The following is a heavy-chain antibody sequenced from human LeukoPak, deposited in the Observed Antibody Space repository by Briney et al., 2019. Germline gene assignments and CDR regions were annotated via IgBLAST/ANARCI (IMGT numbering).Heavy chain of an antibody. CDR3: ATESSGGHGMDV. D-gene: IGHD1-26*01. CDR2: FDPEDGET. J-gene: IGHJ6*02. Sequence: VASVKVSCKVSGYTLTELSMHWVRQAPGKGLEWMGGFDPEDGETIYAQKFQGRVTMTEDTSTDTAYMELSSLSSEDTAVYYCATESSGGHGMDVWGQGTTVTVSS. CDR1: GYTLTELS. V-gene: IGHV1-24*01.